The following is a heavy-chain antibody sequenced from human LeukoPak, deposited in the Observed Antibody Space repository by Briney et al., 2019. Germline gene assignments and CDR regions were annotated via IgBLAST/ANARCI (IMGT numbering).Heavy chain of an antibody. CDR1: GGSISSGGYY. CDR3: ARRRGSSFGLLSYWFDP. CDR2: IYHSGST. J-gene: IGHJ5*02. V-gene: IGHV4-30-2*01. Sequence: KASETLSLTCTVSGGSISSGGYYWSWIRQPPGKGLEWIGYIYHSGSTYYNPSLKSRVTISVDRSKNQFSLKLSSVTAADTAVYYCARRRGSSFGLLSYWFDPWGQGTLVTVSS. D-gene: IGHD6-6*01.